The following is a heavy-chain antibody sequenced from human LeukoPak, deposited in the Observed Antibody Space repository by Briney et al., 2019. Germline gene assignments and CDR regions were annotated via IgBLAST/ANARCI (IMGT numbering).Heavy chain of an antibody. CDR1: GGSISNSDYL. Sequence: SETLSLTCTVSGGSISNSDYLWSWIRQPPGKGLAWIAFISYSGSTYYNPSLKCRVTISLDTSKNQFSLRLSSVTAADTAVYYCARTLRLTPTGSGSYVDSWGQGTPVTVSS. CDR3: ARTLRLTPTGSGSYVDS. J-gene: IGHJ4*02. D-gene: IGHD3-10*01. V-gene: IGHV4-30-4*01. CDR2: ISYSGST.